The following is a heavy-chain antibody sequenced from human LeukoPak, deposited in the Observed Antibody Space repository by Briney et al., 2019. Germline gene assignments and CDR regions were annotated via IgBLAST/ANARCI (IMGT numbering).Heavy chain of an antibody. J-gene: IGHJ3*02. Sequence: PSETLSLTCAVYGGSFSGYYWSWIRQPPGKGLEWIGEINHSGSTNYNPSLKSRVTISVDTSKNQFSLKLSSVTAADTAVYYCARDRIQSGAFDIWGQGTMVTVSS. V-gene: IGHV4-34*01. CDR3: ARDRIQSGAFDI. CDR1: GGSFSGYY. CDR2: INHSGST. D-gene: IGHD3-10*01.